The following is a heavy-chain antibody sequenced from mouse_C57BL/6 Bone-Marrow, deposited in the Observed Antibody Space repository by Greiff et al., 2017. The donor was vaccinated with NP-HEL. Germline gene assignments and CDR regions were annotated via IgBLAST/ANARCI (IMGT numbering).Heavy chain of an antibody. D-gene: IGHD1-1*01. CDR1: GFTFSSYA. CDR3: ARFITTVGMDY. Sequence: EVKLVESGGGLVKPGGSLKLSCAASGFTFSSYAMSWVRQTPETRLEWVATISDGGSYTYYPDNVQGRFPISRDNAKNNLYLQMSHLKSEDTAMYYCARFITTVGMDYWGQGTSVTVSS. J-gene: IGHJ4*01. CDR2: ISDGGSYT. V-gene: IGHV5-4*03.